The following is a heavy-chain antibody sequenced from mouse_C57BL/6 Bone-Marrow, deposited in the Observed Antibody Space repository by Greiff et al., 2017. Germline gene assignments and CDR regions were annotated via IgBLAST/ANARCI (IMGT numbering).Heavy chain of an antibody. V-gene: IGHV1-82*01. CDR2: IYPGDGDT. Sequence: VQLQQSGPELVNPGASVKISCKASGYAFSSSWMNWVKQRPGKGLEWIGRIYPGDGDTNYNGKFKGKATLTADKSSSTAYMQLSSLTSEDSAVYFCATTDCGNYPYFDYWGQGTTLTVSS. J-gene: IGHJ2*01. D-gene: IGHD2-1*01. CDR1: GYAFSSSW. CDR3: ATTDCGNYPYFDY.